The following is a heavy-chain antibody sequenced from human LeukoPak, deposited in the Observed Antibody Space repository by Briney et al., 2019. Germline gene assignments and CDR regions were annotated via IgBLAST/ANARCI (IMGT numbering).Heavy chain of an antibody. D-gene: IGHD4/OR15-4a*01. CDR2: IYYSGSA. V-gene: IGHV4-30-4*01. CDR3: ARGRDYGDNWFDP. Sequence: SQTLSLTCTVSGGSISSGDHYWSWIRQPPGKGLEWIGYIYYSGSAYYNPSLKSRVTISVDTSKNQFSLKLSSVTAVDTAVYYCARGRDYGDNWFDPWGQGTLVTVSS. CDR1: GGSISSGDHY. J-gene: IGHJ5*02.